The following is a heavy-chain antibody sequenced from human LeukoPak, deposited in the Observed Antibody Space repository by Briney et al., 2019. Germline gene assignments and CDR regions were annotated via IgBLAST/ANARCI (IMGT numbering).Heavy chain of an antibody. CDR2: ISGSGGST. Sequence: PGGSLRLSCAASGFSFSSYAMSWVRQAPGKGLEWVSAISGSGGSTYYADSVKGRFTISRDNSKNTLYLQMNSLRAEDTAVYYCAKRGGNIVATIMRDFDYWGQGTLVTVSS. CDR1: GFSFSSYA. D-gene: IGHD5-12*01. V-gene: IGHV3-23*01. J-gene: IGHJ4*02. CDR3: AKRGGNIVATIMRDFDY.